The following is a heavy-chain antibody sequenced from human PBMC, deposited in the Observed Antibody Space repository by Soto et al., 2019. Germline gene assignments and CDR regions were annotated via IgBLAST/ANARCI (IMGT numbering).Heavy chain of an antibody. CDR3: EKDQGCSGGSCYPWYFDY. CDR2: IAYDGSNK. CDR1: GFTFSSYG. V-gene: IGHV3-30*18. D-gene: IGHD2-15*01. J-gene: IGHJ4*02. Sequence: QVQLVESGGGVVQPGRSLRLSCAASGFTFSSYGMHWVRQAPGKGLEWVAVIAYDGSNKYYADTVKGRFTISRDNSKNTIYMKMNSLSGEHTAVYSREKDQGCSGGSCYPWYFDYWGQGTLVTVSS.